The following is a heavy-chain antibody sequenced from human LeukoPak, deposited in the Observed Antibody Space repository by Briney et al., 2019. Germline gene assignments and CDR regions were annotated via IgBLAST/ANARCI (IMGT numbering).Heavy chain of an antibody. CDR3: AREWFGELI. Sequence: GGSLRLSCEGSAFIFSGHWMNWVRQAPGKGLEWISFVRHDSSDIYYADSVRGRFTISRDDAYNSLHLQMNSLRADDTAVYYCAREWFGELIWGKGTLVTVSS. J-gene: IGHJ4*02. CDR2: VRHDSSDI. CDR1: AFIFSGHW. V-gene: IGHV3-48*01. D-gene: IGHD3-10*01.